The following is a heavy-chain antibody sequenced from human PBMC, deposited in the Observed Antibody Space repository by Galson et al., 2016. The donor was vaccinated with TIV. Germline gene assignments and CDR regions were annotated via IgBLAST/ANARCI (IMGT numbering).Heavy chain of an antibody. V-gene: IGHV3-23*01. J-gene: IGHJ4*02. CDR2: ISGSADRADRA. Sequence: SLRLSCAASGFTFETYALTWVRQAPGKGLEWVSVISGSADRADRAYYADSVGGRFTISRDNSKNTAFLEMNSLTVEDTAVYYCAKGGSWYDYWGPGTLVTVSS. CDR3: AKGGSWYDY. D-gene: IGHD6-13*01. CDR1: GFTFETYA.